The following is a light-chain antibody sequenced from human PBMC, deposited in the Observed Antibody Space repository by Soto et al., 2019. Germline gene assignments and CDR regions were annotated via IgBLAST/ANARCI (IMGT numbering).Light chain of an antibody. V-gene: IGKV1-12*01. CDR2: AAS. J-gene: IGKJ5*01. CDR1: QDIGSW. CDR3: QHLKNYPTT. Sequence: DIPLTQSPSSVSASVGDRVTITCRAGQDIGSWLTWYQHKPGTAPKLLIYAASALHSGVPSRFSGSGSGTDFTLTISSLQPEDFAIYFCQHLKNYPTTCGQGTRL.